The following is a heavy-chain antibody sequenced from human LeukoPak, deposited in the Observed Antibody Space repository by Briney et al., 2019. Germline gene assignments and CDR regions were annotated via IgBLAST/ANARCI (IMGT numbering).Heavy chain of an antibody. D-gene: IGHD3-22*01. Sequence: PSETLSLTCTVSGGSISSSSYYWGWIRQPPGTGLEWIGYIYYSGSTYYNPSLKSRVTISVDTSKNQFSLKLSSVTAADTAVYYCAREHYYDSSWGQGTLVTVSS. CDR1: GGSISSSSYY. V-gene: IGHV4-30-4*08. CDR2: IYYSGST. CDR3: AREHYYDSS. J-gene: IGHJ4*02.